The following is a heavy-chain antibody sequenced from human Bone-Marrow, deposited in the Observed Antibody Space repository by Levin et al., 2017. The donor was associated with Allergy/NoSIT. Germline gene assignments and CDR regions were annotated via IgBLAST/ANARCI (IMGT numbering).Heavy chain of an antibody. Sequence: GGSLRLSCAASGLTFSVYYMGWIRQAPGKGLEWISYISGTGSYTNYADSVKGRFTISRDNAKNSLYLQMNSLRAEDTAVYYCVRDVSNGWNRHYDPWGQGTLVTVAS. D-gene: IGHD6-19*01. CDR2: ISGTGSYT. CDR1: GLTFSVYY. J-gene: IGHJ5*02. V-gene: IGHV3-11*05. CDR3: VRDVSNGWNRHYDP.